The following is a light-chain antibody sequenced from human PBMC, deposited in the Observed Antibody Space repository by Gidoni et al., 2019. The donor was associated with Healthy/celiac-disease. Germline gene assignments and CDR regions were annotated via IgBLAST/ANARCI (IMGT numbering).Light chain of an antibody. V-gene: IGKV1-33*01. CDR1: QDISNY. J-gene: IGKJ2*01. CDR3: QQYDTLPVT. CDR2: DAS. Sequence: DIQMTESPSSLSASVGDRVTITCQASQDISNYLNWYQQNTGKAPKLLLYDASNLETGVPPRFSGSGAGTDFTFPISSLQPEDIATYYCQQYDTLPVTFXQXTKLEIK.